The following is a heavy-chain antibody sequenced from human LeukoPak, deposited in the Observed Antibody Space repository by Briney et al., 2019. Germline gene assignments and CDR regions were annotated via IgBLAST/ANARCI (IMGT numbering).Heavy chain of an antibody. Sequence: GGSLRLSCAASAFTFSDYTMNWVRQAPGKGLEWVSSISPGSSYIYYADSVKGRFTISRDNAKNSLYLQMNSLRAEDTAVYYCAELGITMIGGVWGKGTTVTVSS. V-gene: IGHV3-21*01. D-gene: IGHD3-10*02. CDR2: ISPGSSYI. CDR3: AELGITMIGGV. CDR1: AFTFSDYT. J-gene: IGHJ6*04.